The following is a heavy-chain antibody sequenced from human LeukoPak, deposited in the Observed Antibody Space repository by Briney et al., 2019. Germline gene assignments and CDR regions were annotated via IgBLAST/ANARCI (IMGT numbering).Heavy chain of an antibody. CDR1: GFTFSSYE. V-gene: IGHV3-48*03. CDR3: ARASGYSSSRGDY. D-gene: IGHD6-13*01. CDR2: ISSGGSTI. Sequence: GGSLRPSCAASGFTFSSYEMNWVRQAPGKGLEWVSYISSGGSTIYYEDSVKGRFTISRDNAKNSLYLQMNSVRAEDTAVYYCARASGYSSSRGDYWGQGTLVTVSS. J-gene: IGHJ4*02.